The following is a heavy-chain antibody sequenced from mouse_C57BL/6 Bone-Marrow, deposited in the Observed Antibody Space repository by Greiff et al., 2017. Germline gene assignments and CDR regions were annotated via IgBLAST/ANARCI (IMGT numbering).Heavy chain of an antibody. Sequence: VQLQQSGPGLVQPSQSLSITCTVSGFSLTSYGVHWVRQSPGKGLAWLGVIWSGGSTDYNAAFISRLSISKDNSKSQVFFKMNSLQADDTAIYYCASHYYGSMWFAYWGQGTLVTVSA. V-gene: IGHV2-2*01. CDR3: ASHYYGSMWFAY. D-gene: IGHD1-1*01. CDR2: IWSGGST. CDR1: GFSLTSYG. J-gene: IGHJ3*01.